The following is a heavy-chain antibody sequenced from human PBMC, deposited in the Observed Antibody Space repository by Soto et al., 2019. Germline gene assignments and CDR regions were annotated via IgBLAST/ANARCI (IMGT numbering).Heavy chain of an antibody. CDR2: ISSSSSTI. D-gene: IGHD5-18*01. V-gene: IGHV3-48*02. J-gene: IGHJ4*02. CDR1: GFTFSSYS. Sequence: EVQLVESGGGLVQPGGSLRLSCAASGFTFSSYSMNWVRQAPGKGLEWVSYISSSSSTIYYADSVKGRFTISRDNAKNSLYLQMHSLRDEDTAVYYCAREQIQLWLRPFDYWGQGTLVTVSS. CDR3: AREQIQLWLRPFDY.